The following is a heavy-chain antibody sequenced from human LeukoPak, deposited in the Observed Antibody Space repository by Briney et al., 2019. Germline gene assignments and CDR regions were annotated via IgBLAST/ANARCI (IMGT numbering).Heavy chain of an antibody. Sequence: ASVKVPCKASGYSFPDYYMHWVRQGPGQGLEWVGCINPNSGGTSYAQKFQGRVTMTRDTSISTAYVELSGLTSYDPAVYYRSRSFPVFFTTSPHLDYWGQGPPITVSS. D-gene: IGHD2/OR15-2a*01. J-gene: IGHJ4*02. CDR2: INPNSGGT. CDR1: GYSFPDYY. CDR3: SRSFPVFFTTSPHLDY. V-gene: IGHV1-2*02.